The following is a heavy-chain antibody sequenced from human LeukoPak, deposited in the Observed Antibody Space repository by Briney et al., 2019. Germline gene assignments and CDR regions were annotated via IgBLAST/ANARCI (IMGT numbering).Heavy chain of an antibody. CDR2: INSDGSST. J-gene: IGHJ4*02. CDR1: GFTFSNYW. Sequence: GGSLRLSCAASGFTFSNYWMHWVRQAPGKGLVWVSRINSDGSSTTYADSVKGRFTISRDNTKNSLYLQMNSLRAEDTAVYYCASYDSGSTYWGQGTLVTVSS. V-gene: IGHV3-74*01. CDR3: ASYDSGSTY. D-gene: IGHD3-10*01.